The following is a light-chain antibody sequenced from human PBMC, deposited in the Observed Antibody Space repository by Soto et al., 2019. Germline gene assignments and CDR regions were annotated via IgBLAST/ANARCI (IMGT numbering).Light chain of an antibody. J-gene: IGKJ5*01. V-gene: IGKV3-15*01. CDR3: QQYSSSPS. CDR2: GAS. Sequence: EIVMTQSPTTLSVSPGERATLSCRASQSVSTNLAWYQQKPGQVPSLLIYGASTRASGIPARFSGSGSGTEFTLTIGSLQSEYFAVYYCQQYSSSPSFGQGTRLEIQ. CDR1: QSVSTN.